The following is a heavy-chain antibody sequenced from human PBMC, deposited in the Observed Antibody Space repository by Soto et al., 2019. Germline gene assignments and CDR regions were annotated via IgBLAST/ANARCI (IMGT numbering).Heavy chain of an antibody. V-gene: IGHV3-7*01. CDR2: IKQDGSEK. Sequence: PGGSLRLSCEASELTLSRYWMSWVRLVPGKGLEWLANIKQDGSEKLYLDSVRGRFIISRDNAKNSLHLQMNSLRAEDTALYFCARDHPLGAPTLDLWGQGTQVTVSS. J-gene: IGHJ5*02. CDR3: ARDHPLGAPTLDL. CDR1: ELTLSRYW. D-gene: IGHD1-26*01.